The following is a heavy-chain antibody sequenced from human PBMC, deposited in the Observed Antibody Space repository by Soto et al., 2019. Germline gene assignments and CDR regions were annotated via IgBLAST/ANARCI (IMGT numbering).Heavy chain of an antibody. CDR3: ARHMDDYGDYLDAFDI. Sequence: SETLSLTCTVSGGSISSSSYYWGWIRQPPGKGLEWIGSIYYSGSTYYNPSLKSRVTISVDTSKNQFSLKLSSVTAADTAVYYCARHMDDYGDYLDAFDIWGQGTMVTVSS. CDR1: GGSISSSSYY. CDR2: IYYSGST. V-gene: IGHV4-39*01. J-gene: IGHJ3*02. D-gene: IGHD4-17*01.